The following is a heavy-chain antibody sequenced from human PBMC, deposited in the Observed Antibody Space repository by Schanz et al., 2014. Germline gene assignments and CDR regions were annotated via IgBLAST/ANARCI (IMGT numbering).Heavy chain of an antibody. V-gene: IGHV1-8*01. J-gene: IGHJ4*02. CDR2: MNPNSGTT. CDR3: XRKGMPPIWSGYPYFFDF. CDR1: GYTLTNFD. D-gene: IGHD3-3*01. Sequence: QVQLVQSGAEVKKPGASVKVSCKASGYTLTNFDINWVRQAPGQGLEWMGWMNPNSGTTGYAQKFQGRVTMTRNTSTSTXXXELRGLRSDDTAXXXXXRKGMPPIWSGYPYFFDFWGQGTLVTVSS.